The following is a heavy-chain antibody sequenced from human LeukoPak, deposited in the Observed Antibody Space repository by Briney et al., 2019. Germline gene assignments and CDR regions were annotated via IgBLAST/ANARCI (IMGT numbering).Heavy chain of an antibody. D-gene: IGHD5-18*01. J-gene: IGHJ3*02. CDR1: GGSISSYY. CDR2: IYYSGST. Sequence: SETLSLTCTVSGGSISSYYWSWIRQPPGKGLEWIGYIYYSGSTNYNPSLKSRVTISVDTSKNQFSLKLSSVTAADTAVYYCARRAVGYPLYDAFDIWGQGTMVTVSS. V-gene: IGHV4-59*08. CDR3: ARRAVGYPLYDAFDI.